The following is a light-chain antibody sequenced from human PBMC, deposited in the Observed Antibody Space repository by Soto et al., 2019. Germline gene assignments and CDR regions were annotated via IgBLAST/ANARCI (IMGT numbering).Light chain of an antibody. CDR2: DVS. CDR1: RSDVGGYKY. CDR3: CSYGGGRTPLG. V-gene: IGLV2-11*01. J-gene: IGLJ2*01. Sequence: HSALTQPRSVSGSPGQSVAISCTGSRSDVGGYKYVSWYQQFPGKAPKLIIYDVSRRPSGVPDRFSGSKSGNTASLTISGLQAEDEGDYYCCSYGGGRTPLGFGGGTKVTVL.